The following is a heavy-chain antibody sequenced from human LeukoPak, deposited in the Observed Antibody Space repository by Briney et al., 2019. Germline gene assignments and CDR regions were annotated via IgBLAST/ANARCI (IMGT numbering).Heavy chain of an antibody. J-gene: IGHJ4*02. Sequence: GASVKVSCTTSGYRFTGYYMHWVRQAPGQGLEWMGRINPNSGGTNYAQKFQGRVTMTRDTSISTAYMELSRLRSDDTAVYYCARDSSIAVTDYWGQGALVTVSS. CDR1: GYRFTGYY. CDR3: ARDSSIAVTDY. D-gene: IGHD6-19*01. CDR2: INPNSGGT. V-gene: IGHV1-2*06.